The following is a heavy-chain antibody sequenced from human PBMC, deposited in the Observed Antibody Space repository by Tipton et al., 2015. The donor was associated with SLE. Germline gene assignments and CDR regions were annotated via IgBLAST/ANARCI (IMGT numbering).Heavy chain of an antibody. J-gene: IGHJ4*02. CDR3: AKDSPPVEHSSLYYFDY. Sequence: SLRLSCAASGLTFSRYAMTWVRQAPGRGLQWVSAISDSGSDTYYADSVKGRFTISRDNSKNTLYLQMNSLGAEDTAVYYCAKDSPPVEHSSLYYFDYWGQGTLVTVSS. CDR2: ISDSGSDT. D-gene: IGHD3-22*01. CDR1: GLTFSRYA. V-gene: IGHV3-23*01.